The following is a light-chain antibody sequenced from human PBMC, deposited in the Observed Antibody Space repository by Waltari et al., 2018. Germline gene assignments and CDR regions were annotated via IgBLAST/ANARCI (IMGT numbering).Light chain of an antibody. CDR1: RAVRSD. CDR3: QQYNDWIN. J-gene: IGKJ5*01. CDR2: GAS. V-gene: IGKV3-15*01. Sequence: ILMTQSPVTLSVSPGERVTLSCRASRAVRSDLAWYQQKPGRSPRLLIYGASTRATGVPARFSGSWSGTDFSLTITSLQSEDLAVYYCQQYNDWINFGQGTRLEI.